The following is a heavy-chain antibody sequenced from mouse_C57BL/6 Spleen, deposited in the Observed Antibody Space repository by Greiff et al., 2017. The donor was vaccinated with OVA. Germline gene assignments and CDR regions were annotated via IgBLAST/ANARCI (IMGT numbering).Heavy chain of an antibody. CDR3: ARSSYYYGSRFAY. V-gene: IGHV3-6*01. Sequence: EVQLQQSGPGLVKPSQSLSLTCSVTGYSITSGYYWNWIRQFPGNKLEWMGYISYDGSNNYKPSLKNRISITRDTSKNQFFLKLNSVTTEDTATYYCARSSYYYGSRFAYWGKGTLVTVAA. CDR1: GYSITSGYY. CDR2: ISYDGSN. D-gene: IGHD1-1*01. J-gene: IGHJ3*01.